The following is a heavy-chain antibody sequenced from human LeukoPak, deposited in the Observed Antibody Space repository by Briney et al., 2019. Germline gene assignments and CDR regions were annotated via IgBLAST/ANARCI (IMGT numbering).Heavy chain of an antibody. Sequence: SGTLSLTCTVSAYSISDGWVWGMIRQPPGKGLEWIGSIYHSGTTYYNPSLKSRATISVDRSKNQFSLKLSSVTAADTAVYYCARAVLLWFGESSNWFGPWGQGTLVTVSS. CDR3: ARAVLLWFGESSNWFGP. D-gene: IGHD3-10*01. CDR1: AYSISDGWV. J-gene: IGHJ5*02. V-gene: IGHV4-38-2*02. CDR2: IYHSGTT.